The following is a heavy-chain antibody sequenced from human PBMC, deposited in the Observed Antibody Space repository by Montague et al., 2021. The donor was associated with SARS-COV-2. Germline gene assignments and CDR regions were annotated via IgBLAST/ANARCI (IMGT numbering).Heavy chain of an antibody. D-gene: IGHD3-9*01. J-gene: IGHJ5*02. Sequence: SETLSLTCTVSGGSISSSSYYWGWIRQPPGKGLEWIGSIYYSGSTYYNPSLKSRVTISVDTSKNQFSLKLSSVTAADTAVYYCARRSYDILCGYSIPNWFDPWGQGTLVTVSS. CDR2: IYYSGST. CDR3: ARRSYDILCGYSIPNWFDP. V-gene: IGHV4-39*01. CDR1: GGSISSSSYY.